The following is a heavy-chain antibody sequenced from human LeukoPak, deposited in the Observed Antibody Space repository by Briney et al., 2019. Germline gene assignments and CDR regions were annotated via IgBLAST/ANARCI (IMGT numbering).Heavy chain of an antibody. CDR3: ARSKWNAFDY. D-gene: IGHD1-1*01. CDR2: IYSGGST. CDR1: GFTVSSNY. V-gene: IGHV3-53*01. J-gene: IGHJ4*02. Sequence: PGGSLRLSCGASGFTVSSNYMSWVRQAPGKGLEWVSVIYSGGSTYYADSVKGRFTISRDNSKNTLYLQMDSLRAEDTAVYYCARSKWNAFDYWGQGTLVTVSS.